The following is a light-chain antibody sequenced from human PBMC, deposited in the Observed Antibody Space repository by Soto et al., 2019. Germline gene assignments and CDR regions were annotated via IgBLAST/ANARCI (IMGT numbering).Light chain of an antibody. Sequence: DIQMTQSPSSLSASVGDRVTITCRASQSIRSYLNWYQQKRGKAPKVLIYAASSLQSGVPSRFSGSGSGTDFTLTISSLQPEDFATYYCQQSYSTPHTFGQGTKLEIK. V-gene: IGKV1-39*01. CDR3: QQSYSTPHT. J-gene: IGKJ2*01. CDR2: AAS. CDR1: QSIRSY.